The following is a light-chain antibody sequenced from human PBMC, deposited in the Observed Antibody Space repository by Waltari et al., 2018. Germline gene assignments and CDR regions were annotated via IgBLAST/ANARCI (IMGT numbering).Light chain of an antibody. Sequence: EIVLTQSPGSLSSSPGERVTLSCRASQSVSRALAWYQQKPGQAPRLLIFGAYNRATGIPDRFSGSGSVTDFSLTISRLEPEDFAVYYCQHYVRLPATFGRGTKVEIK. V-gene: IGKV3-20*01. CDR1: QSVSRA. CDR3: QHYVRLPAT. J-gene: IGKJ1*01. CDR2: GAY.